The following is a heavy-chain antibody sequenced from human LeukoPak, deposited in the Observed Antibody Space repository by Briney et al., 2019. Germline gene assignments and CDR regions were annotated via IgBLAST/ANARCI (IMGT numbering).Heavy chain of an antibody. CDR2: INHSGST. D-gene: IGHD5-18*01. CDR1: GGSFSGYY. V-gene: IGHV4-34*01. Sequence: SETLSLTCAVYGGSFSGYYWSWIRQPPGKGLEWIGEINHSGSTNYNPSLKSRVTISVDTSKNQFSLKLSSVTAADTAVYYCARGRTAMVFDYWGQGTLVTVSS. CDR3: ARGRTAMVFDY. J-gene: IGHJ4*02.